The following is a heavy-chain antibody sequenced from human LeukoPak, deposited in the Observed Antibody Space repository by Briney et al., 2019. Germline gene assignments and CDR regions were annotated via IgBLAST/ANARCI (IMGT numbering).Heavy chain of an antibody. D-gene: IGHD6-19*01. V-gene: IGHV1-3*01. CDR3: ARPGIAVAGFDY. CDR1: GYTFTSYA. J-gene: IGHJ4*02. Sequence: ASVKVSCKASGYTFTSYAMHWVRQAPGQRLEWMGWINAGNGNTKYSQKFQGRVTITRDTSASTAYMELSSLRSEDTAVYYCARPGIAVAGFDYWGQGTLVTVSS. CDR2: INAGNGNT.